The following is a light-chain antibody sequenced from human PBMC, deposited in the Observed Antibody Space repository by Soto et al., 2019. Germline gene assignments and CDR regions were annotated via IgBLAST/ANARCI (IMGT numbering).Light chain of an antibody. Sequence: EMVLTQSPGTLSLSPGERATLSCRASQSISSSYLAWYQQKPGQSPRLLIYGASRIATGIPDRFSGRESGTDFTLTITTLEPEDSAVYFCQQYASSPYTFGQGTKVEIK. CDR3: QQYASSPYT. CDR2: GAS. CDR1: QSISSSY. V-gene: IGKV3-20*01. J-gene: IGKJ2*01.